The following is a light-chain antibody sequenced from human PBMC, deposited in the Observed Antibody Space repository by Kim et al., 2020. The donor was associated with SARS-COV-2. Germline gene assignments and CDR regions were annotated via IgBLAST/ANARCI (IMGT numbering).Light chain of an antibody. Sequence: SSELTQDPAVSVALGQTVRITCQGDSLRRYYASWYQQKTGQAPVLVIYGKNNRPSGIPDRFSGSSSGNTASLTITGAQAEDEADYYCNSRDSSGNHWVFGGGTQLTVL. CDR3: NSRDSSGNHWV. V-gene: IGLV3-19*01. CDR2: GKN. CDR1: SLRRYY. J-gene: IGLJ3*02.